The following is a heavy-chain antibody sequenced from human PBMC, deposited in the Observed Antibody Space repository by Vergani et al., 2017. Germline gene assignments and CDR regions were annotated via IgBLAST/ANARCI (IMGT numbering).Heavy chain of an antibody. Sequence: QVQLVESGGGVVQTGRSLRLSCAASGFTFSSYGMHWVRQAPGKGLEWVAVIWYDGSNKYYADSVKGRFTISRDNSKNTLYLQMNSLRAEDTAVYYCARGSGSLLGEVFDYWGQGTLVTVSS. J-gene: IGHJ4*02. V-gene: IGHV3-33*01. D-gene: IGHD1-26*01. CDR2: IWYDGSNK. CDR1: GFTFSSYG. CDR3: ARGSGSLLGEVFDY.